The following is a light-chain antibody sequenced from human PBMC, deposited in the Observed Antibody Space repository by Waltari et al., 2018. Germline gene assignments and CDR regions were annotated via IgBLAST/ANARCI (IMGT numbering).Light chain of an antibody. V-gene: IGLV3-9*01. Sequence: SFALTQPLSVSVALGQTARLTCGGDNIGSRHVHWYQQKPGQAPILVIYRDNNRPSGIPERFSGSNSGYTATLSISRAQAGDEADYFCQVWDSSSNAVFGGGTKLTVL. CDR3: QVWDSSSNAV. CDR2: RDN. J-gene: IGLJ2*01. CDR1: NIGSRH.